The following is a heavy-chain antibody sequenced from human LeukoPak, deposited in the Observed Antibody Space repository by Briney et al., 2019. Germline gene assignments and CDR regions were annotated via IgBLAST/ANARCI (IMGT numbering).Heavy chain of an antibody. V-gene: IGHV1-69*04. J-gene: IGHJ6*02. CDR2: IIPIFGIA. CDR1: GGTFSSYA. CDR3: ARENQGGNSYYYYGMDV. D-gene: IGHD4-23*01. Sequence: SVKVSCKASGGTFSSYAISWVRRAPGQGLEWMGRIIPIFGIANYAQKFQGRVTITADKSTSTAYMELSSLRSEDTAVYYCARENQGGNSYYYYGMDVWGQGTTVTVSS.